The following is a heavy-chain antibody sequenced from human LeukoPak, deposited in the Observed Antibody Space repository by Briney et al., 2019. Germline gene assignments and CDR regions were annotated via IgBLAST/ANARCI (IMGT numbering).Heavy chain of an antibody. J-gene: IGHJ4*02. Sequence: SETLSLTCAVYGGSFSGYYWSWIRQPPGKGLEWIGEINHSGSTNYNPSLKSRVTISVDTSKNQFSLKLSSVTAADTAVYYCARGRIVEEYSSGWPFDYWGQGTLVTVSS. CDR2: INHSGST. D-gene: IGHD6-19*01. CDR1: GGSFSGYY. V-gene: IGHV4-34*01. CDR3: ARGRIVEEYSSGWPFDY.